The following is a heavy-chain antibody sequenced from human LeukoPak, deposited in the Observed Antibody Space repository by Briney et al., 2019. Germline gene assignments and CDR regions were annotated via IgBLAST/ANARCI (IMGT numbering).Heavy chain of an antibody. CDR3: ARDPHYCTNGVCYHYGMDV. CDR1: GFTFSSYN. D-gene: IGHD2-8*01. V-gene: IGHV3-48*01. J-gene: IGHJ6*02. CDR2: IISSSSTI. Sequence: GGALRLFCAASGFTFSSYNMNWVRQAPGKGLEWVSYIISSSSTIYYADSVKGRFTISRDNAKNSLYLQMNSLRAEDTAVYYCARDPHYCTNGVCYHYGMDVWGQGTTVTVSS.